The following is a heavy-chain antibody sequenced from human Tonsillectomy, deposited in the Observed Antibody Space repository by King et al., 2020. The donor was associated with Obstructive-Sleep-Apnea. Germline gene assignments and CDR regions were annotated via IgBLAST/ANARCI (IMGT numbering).Heavy chain of an antibody. J-gene: IGHJ4*02. Sequence: VQLVESGGGLVQPGRSLRLSCAASGFTFDDYAIHWVRQAPGKGLEWVSGISWNSGSIGYADSVKGRFTISRDNAKNSLYLQMNSLRAEDTALYYCAKDPGGIAVAGMYYFDYWGQGTLVTVSS. D-gene: IGHD6-19*01. CDR2: ISWNSGSI. CDR3: AKDPGGIAVAGMYYFDY. V-gene: IGHV3-9*01. CDR1: GFTFDDYA.